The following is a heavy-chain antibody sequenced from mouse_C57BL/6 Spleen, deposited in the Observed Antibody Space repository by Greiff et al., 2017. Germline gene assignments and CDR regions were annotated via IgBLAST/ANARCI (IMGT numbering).Heavy chain of an antibody. D-gene: IGHD2-5*01. Sequence: VQGVESGPELVKPGASVKISCKASGYAFSSSWMNWVKQRPGKGLEWIGRIYPGDGDTNYNGKFKGKATLTADKSSSTAYMQLSSLTSEDSAVYFCARNSNYGGDAMDYWGQGTSVTVSS. J-gene: IGHJ4*01. CDR2: IYPGDGDT. V-gene: IGHV1-82*01. CDR1: GYAFSSSW. CDR3: ARNSNYGGDAMDY.